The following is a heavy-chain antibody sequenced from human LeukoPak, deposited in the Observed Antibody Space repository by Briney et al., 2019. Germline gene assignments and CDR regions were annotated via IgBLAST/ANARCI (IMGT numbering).Heavy chain of an antibody. J-gene: IGHJ4*02. CDR1: GFTFSNYA. CDR3: ARDIRRSSDGYCSSTSCYMSNDY. Sequence: GGSLRLSCAASGFTFSNYAMSWVRQAPGKGLEWVSTVTGNGDHTYYADSVKGRFTISRDNSKNTLYLQVSSLRSDDTAVYYCARDIRRSSDGYCSSTSCYMSNDYWGQGTLVTVSS. V-gene: IGHV3-23*01. D-gene: IGHD2-2*02. CDR2: VTGNGDHT.